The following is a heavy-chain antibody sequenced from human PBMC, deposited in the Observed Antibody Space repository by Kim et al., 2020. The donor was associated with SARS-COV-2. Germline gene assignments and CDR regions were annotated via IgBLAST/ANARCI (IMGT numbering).Heavy chain of an antibody. CDR3: AKERNLRSPGRVIRNPGGFDY. CDR1: GFTFSSYG. Sequence: GGSLRLSCAASGFTFSSYGMHWVRQAPGKGLEWVAVISYDGSNKYYADSVKGRFTISRDNSKNTLYLQMNSLRAEDTAVYYCAKERNLRSPGRVIRNPGGFDYWGQGTLVTVSS. D-gene: IGHD3-16*01. V-gene: IGHV3-30*18. J-gene: IGHJ4*02. CDR2: ISYDGSNK.